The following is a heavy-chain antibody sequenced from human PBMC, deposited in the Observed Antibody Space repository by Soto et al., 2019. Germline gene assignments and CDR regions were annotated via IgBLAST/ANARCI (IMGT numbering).Heavy chain of an antibody. CDR1: GFTFSSYA. Sequence: QVQLVESGGGVVQPGRSLRLSCAASGFTFSSYAIHWVRQAPGKGLEWVAVISYDGRNKFNADSVKGRFTISRDNSKNTLYLQMNSLRGDDTAVYYCARDRRGSSGWFGSIDYWGQGTLVTVSS. CDR3: ARDRRGSSGWFGSIDY. D-gene: IGHD6-19*01. J-gene: IGHJ4*02. V-gene: IGHV3-30*04. CDR2: ISYDGRNK.